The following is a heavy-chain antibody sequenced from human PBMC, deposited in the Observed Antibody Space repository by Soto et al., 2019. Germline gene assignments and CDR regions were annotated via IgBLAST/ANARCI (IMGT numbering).Heavy chain of an antibody. V-gene: IGHV3-73*01. CDR1: GFPFSGSA. J-gene: IGHJ4*02. CDR3: TRGYGDYVRDY. CDR2: IRSKSHSYAT. D-gene: IGHD4-17*01. Sequence: EVQLVESGGGLVQPGGSLKLSCAVSGFPFSGSAMHWVRQAYGKGLEWVGRIRSKSHSYATAYAATVKGRFTSSRDDSKTTAYLQMNSLKTEDTAVYYCTRGYGDYVRDYWGQGTLVTVSS.